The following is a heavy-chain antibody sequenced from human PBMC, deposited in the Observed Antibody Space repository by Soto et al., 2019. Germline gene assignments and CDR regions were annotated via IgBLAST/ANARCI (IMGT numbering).Heavy chain of an antibody. D-gene: IGHD1-20*01. J-gene: IGHJ5*02. CDR1: GLTVSSNY. Sequence: HPGGSLRLSCAASGLTVSSNYMSWVRQAPGKGLEWVSIIYSGGNTYYADSVKGRFTISRDNSKNTLYLQMNSLRAEDTAVYYCARDGYNPYWFATWGQGTLVTVSS. CDR3: ARDGYNPYWFAT. CDR2: IYSGGNT. V-gene: IGHV3-53*01.